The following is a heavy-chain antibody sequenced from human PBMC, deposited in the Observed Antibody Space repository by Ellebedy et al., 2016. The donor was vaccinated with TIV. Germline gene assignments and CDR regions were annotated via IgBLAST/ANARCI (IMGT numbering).Heavy chain of an antibody. CDR1: GASISSSSYY. J-gene: IGHJ4*02. D-gene: IGHD6-19*01. V-gene: IGHV4-39*01. CDR3: ARSLTGWYPMDY. CDR2: IYYSGNT. Sequence: MPSETLSLTCTVSGASISSSSYYWGWIRQPPGKGLEWIGSIYYSGNTYYNPSLKSRVTISVDTSKNQFSLKLSSVTAADTAVYYSARSLTGWYPMDYWGQGTLVTVSS.